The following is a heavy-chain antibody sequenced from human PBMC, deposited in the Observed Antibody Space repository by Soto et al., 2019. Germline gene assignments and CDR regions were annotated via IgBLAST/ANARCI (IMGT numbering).Heavy chain of an antibody. Sequence: EVQLVESGGGLVQPGGSLRLSCAASGFTFSTFWMHWVRQAPGKGLVWVSRINSDGTSTKYADSVKGRFTISRDNDKKTVDLQMNRLRAEATAIYYCSRAQDTYGSGTYNLWGQGTLVTVSS. CDR1: GFTFSTFW. CDR3: SRAQDTYGSGTYNL. CDR2: INSDGTST. V-gene: IGHV3-74*03. D-gene: IGHD3-10*01. J-gene: IGHJ4*02.